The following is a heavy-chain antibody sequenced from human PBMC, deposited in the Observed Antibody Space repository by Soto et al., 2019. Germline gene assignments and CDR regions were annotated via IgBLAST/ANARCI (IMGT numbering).Heavy chain of an antibody. CDR2: ISGSGGST. Sequence: GGSLRLSCAASGFTFSSYAMSWVRHAPGKGLEWVSAISGSGGSTYYADSVKGRFTISRDNSKNTLYLQMNSLRAEDTAVYYCAKDIAARHYYYYGMDVWGQGTTVTVSS. CDR1: GFTFSSYA. V-gene: IGHV3-23*01. D-gene: IGHD6-6*01. CDR3: AKDIAARHYYYYGMDV. J-gene: IGHJ6*02.